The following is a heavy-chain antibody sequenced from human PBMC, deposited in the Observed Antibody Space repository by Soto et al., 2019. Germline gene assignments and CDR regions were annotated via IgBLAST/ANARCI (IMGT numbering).Heavy chain of an antibody. Sequence: EVQLLESGGGLVQPGGSLRLSCAASGFTFSSDAMSWVRQAPGKGLEWVSGITRDSGNKGYADSVKGRFTISRDNAKKSLYLQMNSLRAEDTALYYCARDKVGGTYFSGLDYWGQGSLITVSS. CDR2: ITRDSGNK. D-gene: IGHD1-26*01. CDR1: GFTFSSDA. J-gene: IGHJ4*02. CDR3: ARDKVGGTYFSGLDY. V-gene: IGHV3-9*01.